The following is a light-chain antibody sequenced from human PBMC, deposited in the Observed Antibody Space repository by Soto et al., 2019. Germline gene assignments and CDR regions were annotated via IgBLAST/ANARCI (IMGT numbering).Light chain of an antibody. V-gene: IGLV3-25*03. CDR3: QSADSSGTIEV. Sequence: SYELTQPPSVSVSPGQTARITCSGAALPKQYAYWYQQKPGQAPVLVIYKDSERPSGIPERFSGSSSGTTVTLTISGVQAEDEADYYCQSADSSGTIEVFGGGTKLTVL. CDR2: KDS. J-gene: IGLJ2*01. CDR1: ALPKQY.